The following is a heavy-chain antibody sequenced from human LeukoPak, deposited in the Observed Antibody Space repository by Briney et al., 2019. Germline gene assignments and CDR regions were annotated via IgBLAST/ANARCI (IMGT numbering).Heavy chain of an antibody. J-gene: IGHJ4*01. Sequence: QSGRSLRLSCAATGFTFDDYAMHWVRQAPGKGLEWVSGISWNSGSIGYADSVKGRFPISRDNAKNSLYLQMNSLRAEDTALYYCAKDFVRRGNDFWSGYYRGPHFFDYWGQGTLVTVSS. CDR1: GFTFDDYA. CDR3: AKDFVRRGNDFWSGYYRGPHFFDY. V-gene: IGHV3-9*01. CDR2: ISWNSGSI. D-gene: IGHD3-3*01.